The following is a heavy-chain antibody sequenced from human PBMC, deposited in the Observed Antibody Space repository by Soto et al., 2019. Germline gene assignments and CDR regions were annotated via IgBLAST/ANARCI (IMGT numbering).Heavy chain of an antibody. V-gene: IGHV4-31*03. CDR3: ARDRRSLHWFDP. CDR1: GGSISSGGYY. Sequence: PSETLSLTCTVSGGSISSGGYYWSWIRQHPGKGLEWIGYIYYGGSTYYNPSLKSRVTISVDTSKNQFSLKLSSVTAADTAVYYCARDRRSLHWFDPWGQGTLVTVSS. CDR2: IYYGGST. J-gene: IGHJ5*02.